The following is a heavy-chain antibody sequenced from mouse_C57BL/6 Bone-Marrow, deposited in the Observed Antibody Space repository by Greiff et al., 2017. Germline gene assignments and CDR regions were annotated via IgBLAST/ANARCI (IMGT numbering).Heavy chain of an antibody. V-gene: IGHV5-17*01. D-gene: IGHD4-1*01. CDR1: GFTFSDYG. Sequence: EVKLVESGGGLVKPGGSLTLSCAASGFTFSDYGMHWVRPAPEKGLEWVAYISSGSSTIYYADTVKGRFTISRANAKNTLCLQLTSLGSEDTAMYYCDRRNWDGEYYFDYWGQGTTLTVSS. J-gene: IGHJ2*01. CDR3: DRRNWDGEYYFDY. CDR2: ISSGSSTI.